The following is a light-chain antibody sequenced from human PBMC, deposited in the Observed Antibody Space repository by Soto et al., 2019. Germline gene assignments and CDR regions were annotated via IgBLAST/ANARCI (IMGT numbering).Light chain of an antibody. Sequence: NFMLTQPHSVSESPGKTVIISCTRSSGSIASNYVQWYQQRPGSAPTIVIYEDNQRPSEVPDRFSGSVDSSSNSASLTISGLKTEDEADYYCHSYESNNVVFGGGTKLTVL. V-gene: IGLV6-57*03. CDR1: SGSIASNY. CDR3: HSYESNNVV. J-gene: IGLJ3*02. CDR2: EDN.